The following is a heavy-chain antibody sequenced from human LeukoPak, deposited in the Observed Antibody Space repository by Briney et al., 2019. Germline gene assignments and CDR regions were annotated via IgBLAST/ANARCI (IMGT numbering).Heavy chain of an antibody. CDR1: GYTFTSYY. CDR3: ARCPSYYYDSSGYYPVRDAFDI. Sequence: ASVTVSCKASGYTFTSYYMHWVRQAPGQGLEWVGIINPSGGSTSYAQKFQGRVTMTRDTSTSTVYMELSSLRSEDTAVYYCARCPSYYYDSSGYYPVRDAFDIWGQGTMVTVSS. V-gene: IGHV1-46*01. CDR2: INPSGGST. J-gene: IGHJ3*02. D-gene: IGHD3-22*01.